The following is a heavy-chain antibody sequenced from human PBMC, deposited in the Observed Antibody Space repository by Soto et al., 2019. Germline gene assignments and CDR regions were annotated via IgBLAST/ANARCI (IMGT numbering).Heavy chain of an antibody. J-gene: IGHJ4*02. D-gene: IGHD1-1*01. Sequence: QVQLVQSGAEVKKPGSSVKVSCKASGGTFSSYAISWVRQAPGQGLEWMGGIIPIFGTANYAQKFQGRVTITADESTSSAYMELSSLRSEETAVYYCVCVYNWNDSAFDYWGQGTLVTVSS. CDR2: IIPIFGTA. V-gene: IGHV1-69*12. CDR3: VCVYNWNDSAFDY. CDR1: GGTFSSYA.